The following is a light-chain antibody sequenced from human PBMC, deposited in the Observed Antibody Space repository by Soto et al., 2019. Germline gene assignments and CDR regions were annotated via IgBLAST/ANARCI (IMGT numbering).Light chain of an antibody. CDR2: GVS. Sequence: EIVMTQSPATLSVSPGERATLCCRASQSVSSNFLAWYQQKPGQAPRLLIYGVSSRASGIPDRFFGSGSGTDFTLTINRLEPEDFAVYYCQQYANSPITFGQGTRLEIK. V-gene: IGKV3-20*01. J-gene: IGKJ5*01. CDR1: QSVSSNF. CDR3: QQYANSPIT.